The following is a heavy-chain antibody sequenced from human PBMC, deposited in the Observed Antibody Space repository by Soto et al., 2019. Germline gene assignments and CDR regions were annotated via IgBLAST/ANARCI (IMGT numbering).Heavy chain of an antibody. J-gene: IGHJ3*02. CDR1: GGTFSSYA. CDR3: AGVVGDRLGFDI. V-gene: IGHV1-69*13. Sequence: SVKVSCKASGGTFSSYAISWVRQAPGQGLEWMGGITPVFGTTNYAQKFQGRVTITADESTSTAYMELGSLRSEDTAVYYCAGVVGDRLGFDIWGQGTMVTVSS. CDR2: ITPVFGTT. D-gene: IGHD1-26*01.